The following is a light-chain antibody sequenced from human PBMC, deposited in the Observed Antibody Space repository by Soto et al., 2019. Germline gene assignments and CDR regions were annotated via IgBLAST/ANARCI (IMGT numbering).Light chain of an antibody. CDR1: QSIANNY. CDR2: DAS. V-gene: IGKV3-20*01. CDR3: QQYGSSPWT. J-gene: IGKJ1*01. Sequence: EVALTQSPGTLSLSPGARATLSCRASQSIANNYLTWYQQKPGQAPRVLIYDASTRATGIPDRFSGSGSGTDFTLIISRLEPEDSAVYYCQQYGSSPWTFGQGTKVEI.